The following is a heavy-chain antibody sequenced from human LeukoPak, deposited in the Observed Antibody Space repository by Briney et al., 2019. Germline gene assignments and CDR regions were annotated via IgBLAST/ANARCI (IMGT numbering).Heavy chain of an antibody. CDR3: ARFDCSSTSCYRYAGWFDP. D-gene: IGHD2-2*01. CDR1: GGSISSGGYY. J-gene: IGHJ5*02. Sequence: SQTLSLTCTVSGGSISSGGYYWSWIRQHPRKGLEWIGNIYYSGSTYYNPSLKSRVTISVDTPKNQFSLKLSSVTAADTAVYYCARFDCSSTSCYRYAGWFDPWGQGTLVTVSS. V-gene: IGHV4-31*03. CDR2: IYYSGST.